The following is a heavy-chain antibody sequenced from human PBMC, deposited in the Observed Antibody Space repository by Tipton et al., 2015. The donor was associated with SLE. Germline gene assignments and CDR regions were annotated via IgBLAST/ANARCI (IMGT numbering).Heavy chain of an antibody. D-gene: IGHD2-15*01. J-gene: IGHJ4*02. CDR2: IYYSGST. Sequence: TLSLTCTVSGGSISSYYWSWIRQPPGKGLEWIGYIYYSGSTNYNPSLKSRVTISVDTSKNQFSLKLSSVTAADTAVYYCASSLYCSCGSCHDYWGQGTLVTVSS. V-gene: IGHV4-59*01. CDR3: ASSLYCSCGSCHDY. CDR1: GGSISSYY.